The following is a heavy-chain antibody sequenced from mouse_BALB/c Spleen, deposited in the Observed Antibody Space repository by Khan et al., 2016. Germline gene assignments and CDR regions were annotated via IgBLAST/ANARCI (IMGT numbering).Heavy chain of an antibody. V-gene: IGHV3-2*02. CDR3: ARWLDAMDY. CDR1: GYSITSDYA. Sequence: EVKLLESGPGLVKPSQSLSLTCTVTGYSITSDYAWNWIRQFPGNKLEWMGYISYSGTTTYNPSLKSRISITRDTSKNQFFLQLNSMTTEDTATYYCARWLDAMDYWGQGTSVTVSS. D-gene: IGHD2-2*01. J-gene: IGHJ4*01. CDR2: ISYSGTT.